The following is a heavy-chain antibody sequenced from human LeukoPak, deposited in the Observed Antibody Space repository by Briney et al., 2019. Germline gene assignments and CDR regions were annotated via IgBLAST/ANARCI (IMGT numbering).Heavy chain of an antibody. CDR2: IYYSGST. J-gene: IGHJ4*02. CDR3: ARVTGYMIEDYFDY. Sequence: SETLSLTCTVSGGSIRSYYWSWIRQSPGKGLEYIGYIYYSGSTNYNPSLKSRVTISVDTSKNQFSLKLSSVTAADTAVYYCARVTGYMIEDYFDYWGQGTLVTVSS. CDR1: GGSIRSYY. D-gene: IGHD3-22*01. V-gene: IGHV4-59*01.